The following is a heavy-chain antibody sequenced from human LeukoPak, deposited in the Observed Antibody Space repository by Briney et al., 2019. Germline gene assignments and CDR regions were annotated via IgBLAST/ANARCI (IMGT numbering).Heavy chain of an antibody. CDR1: GGSISSSSYY. Sequence: SETLSLTCTVSGGSISSSSYYWGWIRQPPGKGLEWIGYIYYSGSTNYNPSLKSRVTISVDTSKNQFSLKLSSVTAADTAVYYCARFGWFGEFETGTPDVWGQGTLVTVSS. CDR3: ARFGWFGEFETGTPDV. D-gene: IGHD3-10*01. CDR2: IYYSGST. J-gene: IGHJ4*02. V-gene: IGHV4-61*05.